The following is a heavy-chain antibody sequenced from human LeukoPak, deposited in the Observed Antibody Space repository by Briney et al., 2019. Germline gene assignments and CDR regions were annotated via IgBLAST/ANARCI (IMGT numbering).Heavy chain of an antibody. CDR2: ISGSGGST. J-gene: IGHJ4*02. Sequence: GASLRLSCAVSGSTFSSYAMSWVRQAPGKGLEWVSAISGSGGSTYYADSVKGRFTISRDNSKNTLYLQMNSLRAEDTAVYYCANGGFSDAFDYWGQGTLVTVSS. D-gene: IGHD4-23*01. V-gene: IGHV3-23*01. CDR1: GSTFSSYA. CDR3: ANGGFSDAFDY.